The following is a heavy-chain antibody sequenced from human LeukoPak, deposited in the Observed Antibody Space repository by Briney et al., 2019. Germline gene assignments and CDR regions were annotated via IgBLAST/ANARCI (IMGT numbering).Heavy chain of an antibody. D-gene: IGHD2-21*01. Sequence: AETLSLTCAVHCGSFSGYHWNWIPQSPGKGLESIGDINYRGRTNNNPSLKSRVTLSVATSNKQFSLKLSAVTAADTAVYYCARDPTTVIALPYYFDFWGQGTLVTVSS. CDR1: CGSFSGYH. CDR3: ARDPTTVIALPYYFDF. V-gene: IGHV4-34*01. CDR2: INYRGRT. J-gene: IGHJ4*02.